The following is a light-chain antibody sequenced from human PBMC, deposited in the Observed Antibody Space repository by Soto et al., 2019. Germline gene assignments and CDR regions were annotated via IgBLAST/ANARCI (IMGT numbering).Light chain of an antibody. CDR1: QSVSSN. Sequence: EIVMTQSPATLSVSPGERATLSCRASQSVSSNLAWYQQKPGQAPRLLIYGASTRATGIPARFSGSGSGTEFTLTISSQQSEDFAVYYCPQYNNWPRTFGQGTKLEIK. CDR3: PQYNNWPRT. J-gene: IGKJ2*01. V-gene: IGKV3-15*01. CDR2: GAS.